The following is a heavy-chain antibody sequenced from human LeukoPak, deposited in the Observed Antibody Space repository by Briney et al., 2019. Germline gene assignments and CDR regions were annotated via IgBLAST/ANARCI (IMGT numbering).Heavy chain of an antibody. CDR3: TTADDAYYYYYGMDV. J-gene: IGHJ6*04. CDR2: IKSKTDGGTT. D-gene: IGHD1-1*01. CDR1: GFTFSNAW. Sequence: GGSLRLSCAASGFTFSNAWMSWVRQAPGKGLELVGRIKSKTDGGTTDYAAPVKGRFTISRDDSKNTLYLQMNSLKNEDTAVYYCTTADDAYYYYYGMDVWGKGTTVTVSS. V-gene: IGHV3-15*01.